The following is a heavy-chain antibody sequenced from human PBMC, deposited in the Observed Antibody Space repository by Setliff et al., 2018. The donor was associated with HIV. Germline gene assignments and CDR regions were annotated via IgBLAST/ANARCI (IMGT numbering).Heavy chain of an antibody. CDR2: INKDGSDK. V-gene: IGHV3-7*03. D-gene: IGHD1-1*01. J-gene: IGHJ6*03. CDR3: AKYTRGGSILYYMDV. Sequence: GGSLRLSCAASGFTFSNYAMHWVRQAPGKGLEWVAKINKDGSDKWYADSVKGRFTISRDDSKNTVYLEMTSLRAEDTAVYFCAKYTRGGSILYYMDVWGKGTTVTVSS. CDR1: GFTFSNYA.